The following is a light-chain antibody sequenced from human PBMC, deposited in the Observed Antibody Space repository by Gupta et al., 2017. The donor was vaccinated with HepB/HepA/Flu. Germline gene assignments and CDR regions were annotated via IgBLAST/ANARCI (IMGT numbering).Light chain of an antibody. Sequence: DIVMTQSPDSLAVSLGERATINCKSSQSVLYSSNNKNYLAWYQQKPGQPPKLLIYWASTRESGVPDRFSGSGSGTDFTLTSSSLQAEDVAVYYWQQYYSTCSFGQGTKLEIK. CDR1: QSVLYSSNNKNY. V-gene: IGKV4-1*01. CDR2: WAS. CDR3: QQYYSTCS. J-gene: IGKJ2*04.